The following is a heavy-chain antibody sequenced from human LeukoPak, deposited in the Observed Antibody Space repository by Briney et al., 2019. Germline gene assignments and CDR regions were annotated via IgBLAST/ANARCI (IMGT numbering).Heavy chain of an antibody. CDR1: GGSISSGDYY. J-gene: IGHJ5*02. CDR3: AREALRPSRWFDP. Sequence: SETLSLTCTVSGGSISSGDYYWSWIRQPPGKGLEWIGYIYYSGSTYYNPSHKSRVTISVDTSNNQFSLKLSSVTAADTAVYYCAREALRPSRWFDPWGQGTLVTVSS. CDR2: IYYSGST. D-gene: IGHD4-17*01. V-gene: IGHV4-30-4*01.